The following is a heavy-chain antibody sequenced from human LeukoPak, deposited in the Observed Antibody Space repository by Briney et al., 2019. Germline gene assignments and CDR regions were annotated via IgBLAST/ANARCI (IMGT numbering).Heavy chain of an antibody. CDR2: MCGTGDST. Sequence: GGSLRLSCAAPGFTFSDFAMNWVPQGPGGGREWGSAMCGTGDSTYYADSVKGRFTISRENSRNTLYLQMNSLRAAAPAVFSCPFRDYFGSRGYPYWGQGTLVSVSS. V-gene: IGHV3-23*01. CDR3: PFRDYFGSRGYPY. J-gene: IGHJ4*02. CDR1: GFTFSDFA. D-gene: IGHD3-22*01.